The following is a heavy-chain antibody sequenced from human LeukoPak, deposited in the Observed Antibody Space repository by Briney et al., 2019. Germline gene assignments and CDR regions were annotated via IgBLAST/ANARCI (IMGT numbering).Heavy chain of an antibody. CDR2: IIPILGIA. CDR1: GGTFSSYA. Sequence: SVKVSCKASGGTFSSYAISWVRQTPGQGLEWMGRIIPILGIANYAQKFQGRVTITADKSTSTAYMELSSLRSEDTAVYYCARAGTVVVAENWFDPWGQGTLVTVSS. V-gene: IGHV1-69*04. D-gene: IGHD2-15*01. J-gene: IGHJ5*02. CDR3: ARAGTVVVAENWFDP.